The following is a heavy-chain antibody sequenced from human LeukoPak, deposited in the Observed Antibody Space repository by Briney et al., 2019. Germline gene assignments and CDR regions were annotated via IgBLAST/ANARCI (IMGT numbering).Heavy chain of an antibody. V-gene: IGHV3-21*01. CDR2: ISSSSSYI. J-gene: IGHJ4*02. D-gene: IGHD5-24*01. CDR3: AKEKRDGYNPFRDFDY. Sequence: GGSLRLSCAASGFTFSSYSMNWVRQAPGKGLEWVSSISSSSSYIYYADSVKGRFTISRDNSKNILFLLMNSLRVEDTAVYYCAKEKRDGYNPFRDFDYWGQGTLVTVSS. CDR1: GFTFSSYS.